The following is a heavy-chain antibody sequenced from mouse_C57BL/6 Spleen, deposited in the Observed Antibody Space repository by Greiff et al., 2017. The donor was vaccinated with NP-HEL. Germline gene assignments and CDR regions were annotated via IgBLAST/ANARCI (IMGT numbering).Heavy chain of an antibody. Sequence: EVKVVESGEGLVKPGGSLKLSCAASGFTFSSYAMSWVRQTPEKRLEWVAYISSGGDYIYYADTVKGRFTISRDNARNTLYLQMSSLKSEDTAMYYCTREDRLRYFDYWGQGTTLTVSS. CDR3: TREDRLRYFDY. V-gene: IGHV5-9-1*02. J-gene: IGHJ2*01. CDR1: GFTFSSYA. D-gene: IGHD1-1*01. CDR2: ISSGGDYI.